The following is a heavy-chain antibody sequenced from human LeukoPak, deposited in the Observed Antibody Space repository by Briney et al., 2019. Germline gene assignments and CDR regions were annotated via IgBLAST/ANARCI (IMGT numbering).Heavy chain of an antibody. Sequence: SETLSLTCTVSGGSISSYYWSWIRQPPGKGLEWIGYIYYSGSTNYNPSLKSRVTISVDTSKNQFSQKLSSVTAADTAVYYCARVELGAFDIWGQGTMATVSS. CDR3: ARVELGAFDI. V-gene: IGHV4-59*01. J-gene: IGHJ3*02. D-gene: IGHD1-1*01. CDR1: GGSISSYY. CDR2: IYYSGST.